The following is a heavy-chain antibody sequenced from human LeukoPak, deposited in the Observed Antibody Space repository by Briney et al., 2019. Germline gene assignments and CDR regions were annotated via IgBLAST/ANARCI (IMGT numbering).Heavy chain of an antibody. CDR2: INDRGHT. CDR3: ARDPTTVVTTPYYFDF. CDR1: GGSFSGYH. D-gene: IGHD4-23*01. J-gene: IGHJ4*02. Sequence: SETLSLTCAVPGGSFSGYHWNWIRQAPGKGLEWIGEINDRGHTNYNPSLERRITISVDTSKKQFSLNLSSVTAADTAVYYCARDPTTVVTTPYYFDFWGQGTLVTVSS. V-gene: IGHV4-34*01.